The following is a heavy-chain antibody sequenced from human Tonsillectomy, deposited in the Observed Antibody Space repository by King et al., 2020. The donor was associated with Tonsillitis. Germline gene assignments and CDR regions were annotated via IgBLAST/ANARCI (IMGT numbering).Heavy chain of an antibody. Sequence: VQLVESGGGLVQPGGSLRLSCAASGFTFSNYAMIWVRQAPGKGLECVSGISGSVGSTYYASSVKGRFTISRDNSKNTLYLQMNSLRVEDTAVYYCAKVRGGGQWLAYFDYWGQGTLVTVSS. V-gene: IGHV3-23*04. CDR2: ISGSVGST. D-gene: IGHD6-19*01. J-gene: IGHJ4*02. CDR1: GFTFSNYA. CDR3: AKVRGGGQWLAYFDY.